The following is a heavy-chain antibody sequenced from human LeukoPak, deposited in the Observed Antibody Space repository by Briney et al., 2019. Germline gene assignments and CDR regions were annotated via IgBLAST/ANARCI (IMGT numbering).Heavy chain of an antibody. CDR1: GFTFSRDW. CDR2: MNSDGSTT. Sequence: GGSLTLSCAASGFTFSRDWMHWVRQAPGKGRVWVSRMNSDGSTTNYADSVKGRFTISRDNSKNTLYLQMNSLRAEDTAVYYCVRALMGTSDHWGQGSLVTVSS. V-gene: IGHV3-74*01. CDR3: VRALMGTSDH. D-gene: IGHD7-27*01. J-gene: IGHJ4*02.